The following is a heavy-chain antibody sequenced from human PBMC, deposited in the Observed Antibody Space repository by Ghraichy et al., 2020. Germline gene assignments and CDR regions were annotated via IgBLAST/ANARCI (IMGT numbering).Heavy chain of an antibody. J-gene: IGHJ4*02. CDR1: GFTFSSYS. CDR2: ISSSSYI. Sequence: ETLSLTCAASGFTFSSYSMNWVRQAPGKGLEWVSSISSSSYIYYADSVKGRFTISRDNAKNSLYLQMNSLRVEDTAVYYCARGGSSPPLLTFWGQGTLVTVSS. CDR3: ARGGSSPPLLTF. D-gene: IGHD6-13*01. V-gene: IGHV3-21*01.